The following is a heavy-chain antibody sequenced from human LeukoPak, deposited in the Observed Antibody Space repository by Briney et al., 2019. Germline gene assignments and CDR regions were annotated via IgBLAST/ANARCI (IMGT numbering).Heavy chain of an antibody. J-gene: IGHJ4*02. CDR3: AREQDGGKHDY. CDR2: INPSRGNT. V-gene: IGHV1-46*01. Sequence: ASVKASCKASGYSFTSYHIHWVRRAPGQALEWMGIINPSRGNTGYAQKFQGRVTMTRDTSTSTVYMELSSLRSEDTAVYYCAREQDGGKHDYWGQGTLVTVSS. CDR1: GYSFTSYH. D-gene: IGHD4-23*01.